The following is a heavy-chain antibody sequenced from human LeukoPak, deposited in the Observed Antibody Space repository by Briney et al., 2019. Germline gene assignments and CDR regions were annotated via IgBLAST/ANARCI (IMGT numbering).Heavy chain of an antibody. CDR2: IRSKTDGGTT. CDR3: TTARNMVRGVIPLDY. J-gene: IGHJ4*02. CDR1: GFSFNNYW. D-gene: IGHD3-10*01. V-gene: IGHV3-15*01. Sequence: PGGSLRLSCAASGFSFNNYWMHWVRQAPGKGLEWVGRIRSKTDGGTTDYAAPVKGRFTISRDDSKNTLYLQMNSLKTGDTAVYYCTTARNMVRGVIPLDYWGQGTLVTVSS.